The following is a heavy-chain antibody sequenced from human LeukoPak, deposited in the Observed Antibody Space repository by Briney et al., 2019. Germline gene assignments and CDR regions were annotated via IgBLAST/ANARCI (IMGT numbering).Heavy chain of an antibody. Sequence: SETLSLTCTVSGGSISSGEYYWGWIRQPPGKGLEWIAYMYYSGSTYYNPSLKSRVTMSADTSNNQLSLKLSSVTAADTAVYYCARPYYYDSRIDPWARESWSPSPQ. CDR3: ARPYYYDSRIDP. CDR2: MYYSGST. J-gene: IGHJ5*02. CDR1: GGSISSGEYY. D-gene: IGHD3-22*01. V-gene: IGHV4-30-4*01.